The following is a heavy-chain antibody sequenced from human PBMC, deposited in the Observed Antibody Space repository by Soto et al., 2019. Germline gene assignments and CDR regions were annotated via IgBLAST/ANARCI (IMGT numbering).Heavy chain of an antibody. Sequence: GGSLRLSCAASGFTFSSYGMHWVRQAPGKGLEWVAVISYDGSNKYYADSVKGRFTISRDNSKNTLYLQMNSLRAEDTAVYYCAKDRNSLSYYDILTDYPIDYWGQGTLVTVSS. CDR3: AKDRNSLSYYDILTDYPIDY. CDR2: ISYDGSNK. CDR1: GFTFSSYG. J-gene: IGHJ4*02. D-gene: IGHD3-9*01. V-gene: IGHV3-30*18.